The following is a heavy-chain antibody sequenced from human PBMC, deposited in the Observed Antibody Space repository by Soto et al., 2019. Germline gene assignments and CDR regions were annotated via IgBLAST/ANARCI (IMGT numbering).Heavy chain of an antibody. CDR2: ISSSGSTI. Sequence: GGSLRLSCAASGFTFSPYSMNWVRQAPGKGLEWVSYISSSGSTIYYADSVKGRFTISWDNAKNSLYLHMDSLRDEDTAVYYCARVRATMVKFWYSDLWGRGTLVTVSS. D-gene: IGHD2-15*01. J-gene: IGHJ2*01. CDR1: GFTFSPYS. CDR3: ARVRATMVKFWYSDL. V-gene: IGHV3-48*02.